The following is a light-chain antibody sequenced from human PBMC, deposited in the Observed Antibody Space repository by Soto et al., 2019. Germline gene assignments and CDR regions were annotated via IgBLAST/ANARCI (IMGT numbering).Light chain of an antibody. CDR1: SSDVGGYNY. Sequence: QSALTQPASVSGSPGQSITISCTGSSSDVGGYNYVSWYQQHPGKAPKLMIYDVSNRPSGVSTRFFGSKSGNTASLSISGLQAEDEADYYCSSYTTSNTLVFGGGTKLTVL. CDR3: SSYTTSNTLV. J-gene: IGLJ2*01. CDR2: DVS. V-gene: IGLV2-14*03.